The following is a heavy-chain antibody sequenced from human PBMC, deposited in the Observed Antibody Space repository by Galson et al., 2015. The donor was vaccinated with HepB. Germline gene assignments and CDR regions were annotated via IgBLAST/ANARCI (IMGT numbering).Heavy chain of an antibody. Sequence: SLRLSCAASGFTISDYGIDWVRQPPGKGLEYVSGIGSSGRTYYADSAKGRFTISRDNSKNTVYLQMNSLRAEDTAEYYCAVNMKRGTSDYWGQGTLVTVSS. J-gene: IGHJ4*02. CDR3: AVNMKRGTSDY. D-gene: IGHD1-1*01. V-gene: IGHV3-23*01. CDR2: IGSSGRT. CDR1: GFTISDYG.